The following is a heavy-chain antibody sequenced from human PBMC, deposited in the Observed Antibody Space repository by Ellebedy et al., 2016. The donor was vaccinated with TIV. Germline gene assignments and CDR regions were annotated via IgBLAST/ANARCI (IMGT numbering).Heavy chain of an antibody. J-gene: IGHJ3*02. CDR2: IYYSGST. CDR1: GGSISSGDYY. CDR3: ARSGGSYFGDAFDI. Sequence: SETLSLXXTVSGGSISSGDYYWSWIRQPPGKGLEWIGYIYYSGSTYYNPSLKSRVTISVDTSKNQFSLKLSSVTAADTAVYYCARSGGSYFGDAFDIWGQGTMVTVSS. D-gene: IGHD1-26*01. V-gene: IGHV4-30-4*01.